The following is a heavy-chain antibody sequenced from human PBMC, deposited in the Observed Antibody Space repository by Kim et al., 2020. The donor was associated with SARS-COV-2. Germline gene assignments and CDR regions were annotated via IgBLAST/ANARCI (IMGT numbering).Heavy chain of an antibody. V-gene: IGHV4-59*01. CDR2: IYYSGST. CDR1: GGSISSYY. CDR3: ARVAAAGTRPDYYYGMDV. D-gene: IGHD6-13*01. Sequence: SETLSLTCTVSGGSISSYYWSWIRQPPGKGLEWIGYIYYSGSTNYNPSLKSRVTISVDTSKNQFSLKLSSVTAADTAVYYCARVAAAGTRPDYYYGMDVWGQGTTVTVSS. J-gene: IGHJ6*02.